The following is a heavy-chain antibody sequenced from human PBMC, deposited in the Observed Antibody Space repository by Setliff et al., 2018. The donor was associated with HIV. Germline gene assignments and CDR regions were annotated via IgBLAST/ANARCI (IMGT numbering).Heavy chain of an antibody. CDR1: GFTFSNYW. CDR2: IHQHGIEE. V-gene: IGHV3-7*03. J-gene: IGHJ1*01. CDR3: ARAGDRDKYLQH. D-gene: IGHD2-15*01. Sequence: PGGSLRLSCAASGFTFSNYWMTWVRQAPGKGLEWVATIHQHGIEEYFVDSVRGRFAISRDNAKNSLFLQTSNLRAEDATIYYCARAGDRDKYLQHWGQGTLVTVSS.